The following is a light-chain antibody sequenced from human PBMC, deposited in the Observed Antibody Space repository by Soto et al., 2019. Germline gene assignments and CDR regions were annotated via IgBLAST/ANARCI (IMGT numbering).Light chain of an antibody. CDR3: QQTLSVPRT. Sequence: DIQMTQSPSSLSASVGDRVTITCRASQSISSYLNWYQQRPGKAPKVLIYAASTLQRGVPSRFSGSTTGTDFTLTITGLQPEDSATYYCQQTLSVPRTFGLGTKVDIK. CDR1: QSISSY. V-gene: IGKV1-39*01. CDR2: AAS. J-gene: IGKJ1*01.